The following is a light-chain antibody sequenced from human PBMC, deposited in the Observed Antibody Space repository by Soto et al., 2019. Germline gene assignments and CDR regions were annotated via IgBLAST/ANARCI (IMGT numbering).Light chain of an antibody. CDR2: KAS. J-gene: IGKJ1*01. V-gene: IGKV1-5*03. Sequence: DIQMTQSPSTLSGSVGDRVTITCRASQTISSWLAWYQQKPGKDPKLLIYKASTLKSGVPSRFSSSGSGTEFTRTISSLQPDDVATYYYQHYNSYPEAFGQGTKVEIK. CDR1: QTISSW. CDR3: QHYNSYPEA.